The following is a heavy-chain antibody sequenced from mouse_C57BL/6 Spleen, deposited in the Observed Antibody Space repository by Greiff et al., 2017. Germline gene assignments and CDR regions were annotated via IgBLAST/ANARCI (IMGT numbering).Heavy chain of an antibody. Sequence: VQLQQPGAELVKPGASVKLSCKASGYTFTSYCMHWVKQRPGQGLEWIGMIHPNSGSTNYNEKFKSKATLTVDKSSSTAYMQLSSLTSEDSAVYDCARGDSSGYVGFAYWGQGTLVTVSA. D-gene: IGHD3-2*02. CDR1: GYTFTSYC. CDR2: IHPNSGST. CDR3: ARGDSSGYVGFAY. J-gene: IGHJ3*01. V-gene: IGHV1-64*01.